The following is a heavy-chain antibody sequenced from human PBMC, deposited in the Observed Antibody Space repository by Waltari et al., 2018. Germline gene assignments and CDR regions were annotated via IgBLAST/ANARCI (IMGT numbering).Heavy chain of an antibody. CDR3: ASRPRGGAFDI. D-gene: IGHD3-16*01. Sequence: QVQLQESGPGLVKPSETLSLTCTAPGGSTGSYYWSWIRQPPGKGLEWIGYIYYSGSTNYNPSLKSRVTISVDTSKNQFSLKLSSVTAADTAVYYCASRPRGGAFDIWGQGTMVTVSS. CDR1: GGSTGSYY. V-gene: IGHV4-59*08. CDR2: IYYSGST. J-gene: IGHJ3*02.